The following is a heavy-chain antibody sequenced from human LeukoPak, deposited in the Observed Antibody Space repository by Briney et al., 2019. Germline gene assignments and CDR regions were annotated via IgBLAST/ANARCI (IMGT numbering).Heavy chain of an antibody. V-gene: IGHV1-18*04. CDR2: TSAYNGNT. J-gene: IGHJ5*02. CDR3: ARDGPSIAAPLDP. Sequence: ASVKVSCKASGYTFTGYYMHWVRQAPGQGLEWMGWTSAYNGNTKYAQKLQGRVTMTTDTSTSTAYMELRSLRSDDTAVYYCARDGPSIAAPLDPWGQGTLVTVSS. D-gene: IGHD6-6*01. CDR1: GYTFTGYY.